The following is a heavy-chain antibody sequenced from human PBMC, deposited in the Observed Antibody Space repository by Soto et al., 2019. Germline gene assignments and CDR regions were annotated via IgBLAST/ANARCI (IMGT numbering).Heavy chain of an antibody. CDR3: VRDSFVGARPVDY. D-gene: IGHD1-26*01. V-gene: IGHV3-33*01. CDR1: GFTFSSYG. J-gene: IGHJ4*02. Sequence: PLRLSCSASGFTFSSYGMHWVRQAAGKGLEWVAVILYEGSNKYYADSVKGRFTISRDNSKNTRYLKMNSLRAEDTAVYYCVRDSFVGARPVDYWGQGTLVTVSS. CDR2: ILYEGSNK.